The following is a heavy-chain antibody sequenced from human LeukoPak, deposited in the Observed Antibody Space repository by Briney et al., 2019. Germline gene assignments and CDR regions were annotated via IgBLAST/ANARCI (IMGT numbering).Heavy chain of an antibody. J-gene: IGHJ4*02. Sequence: ASVKVSCKASGYTFTSYGISWVRQAPGQGLEWMGWISAYNGNTNYAQKLQGRVTMTTDTSTSTAYMELRSLRSDDTAVYYCARDRGYYDSSGYSSWGQGTLVTVSS. V-gene: IGHV1-18*01. CDR3: ARDRGYYDSSGYSS. CDR2: ISAYNGNT. CDR1: GYTFTSYG. D-gene: IGHD3-22*01.